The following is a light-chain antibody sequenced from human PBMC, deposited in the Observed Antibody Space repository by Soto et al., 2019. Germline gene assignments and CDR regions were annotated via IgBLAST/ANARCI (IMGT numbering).Light chain of an antibody. CDR3: QKARRLPLT. CDR1: QDISSW. V-gene: IGKV1-12*01. Sequence: DIQMTQSPSSVSASIGDRVTITCRASQDISSWLAWYQQKPGKAPNLLIYTASNLQSGIPSRCISRGSGTNFTMTISSLQPEDYATYYCQKARRLPLTFGGVTKAEIK. CDR2: TAS. J-gene: IGKJ4*01.